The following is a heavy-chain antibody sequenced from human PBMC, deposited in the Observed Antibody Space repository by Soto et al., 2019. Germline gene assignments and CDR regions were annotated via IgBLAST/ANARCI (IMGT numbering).Heavy chain of an antibody. J-gene: IGHJ4*02. D-gene: IGHD5-12*01. CDR2: IIPLFGTV. CDR1: GGTFSSYA. Sequence: QVQLVQSGAEVKKPGSSVKVSCKASGGTFSSYAISLVRQAPGQGLEWMGGIIPLFGTVNYAQKFQARVTIIEDESTSTAYMQLGSLISEDTAVYYCARSRDGYNALDCWGQGTLVTVSS. V-gene: IGHV1-69*12. CDR3: ARSRDGYNALDC.